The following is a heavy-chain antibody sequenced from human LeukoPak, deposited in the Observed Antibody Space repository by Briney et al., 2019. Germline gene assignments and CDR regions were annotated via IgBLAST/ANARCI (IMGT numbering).Heavy chain of an antibody. V-gene: IGHV3-66*01. J-gene: IGHJ6*02. Sequence: GRSLRLSCAASGFTVSSNYMSWVRQAPGKGLEWVSVIYSGGSTYYADSVKGRFTTSRDNSKNTLYLQMNSLRAEDTAVYYCARGGSSWSYYYYGMDVWGQGTTVTVSS. CDR2: IYSGGST. CDR3: ARGGSSWSYYYYGMDV. CDR1: GFTVSSNY. D-gene: IGHD6-13*01.